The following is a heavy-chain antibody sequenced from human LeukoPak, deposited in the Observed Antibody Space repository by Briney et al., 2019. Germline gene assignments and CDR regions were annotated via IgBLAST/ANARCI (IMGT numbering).Heavy chain of an antibody. V-gene: IGHV4-59*01. CDR2: IYYSGST. D-gene: IGHD5-18*01. Sequence: SETLSLTCTVSGGSISSYYWSWIRQPPGKGLEWIGYIYYSGSTNYNPSLKSRVTISVDTSKNQFSLKLSSVTAADTAVYYCARGEYRYSYGYSLGAFDYWGQGTLVTVS. CDR1: GGSISSYY. CDR3: ARGEYRYSYGYSLGAFDY. J-gene: IGHJ4*02.